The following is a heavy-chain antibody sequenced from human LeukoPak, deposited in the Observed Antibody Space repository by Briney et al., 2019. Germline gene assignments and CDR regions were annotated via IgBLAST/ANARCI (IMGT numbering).Heavy chain of an antibody. CDR1: GDSISSDSYN. D-gene: IGHD3-22*01. CDR3: ARDTYKYDSSGYYYYYYGMDV. J-gene: IGHJ6*02. Sequence: PSQTLSLTCTVSGDSISSDSYNWHWIRQPAGRGLEWIGRIHISGSTNHNPSLKSRVTLSVDTSKNQFSLKLSSVTAADTAVYYCARDTYKYDSSGYYYYYYGMDVWGQGTTVTVSS. V-gene: IGHV4-61*02. CDR2: IHISGST.